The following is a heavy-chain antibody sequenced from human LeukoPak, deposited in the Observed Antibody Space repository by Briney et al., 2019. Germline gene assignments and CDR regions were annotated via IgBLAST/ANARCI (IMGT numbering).Heavy chain of an antibody. CDR1: GFTFSSYE. CDR3: ASGGHSGYDFDY. J-gene: IGHJ4*02. V-gene: IGHV3-48*03. CDR2: ISSSGSTI. Sequence: GGSLRLSCAASGFTFSSYEMNWVRQAPGKGLEWVSYISSSGSTIYYADSVKGRFTISRDNAKNSLYLQMNSLRAEDTALYYCASGGHSGYDFDYWGQGTLVTVSS. D-gene: IGHD5-12*01.